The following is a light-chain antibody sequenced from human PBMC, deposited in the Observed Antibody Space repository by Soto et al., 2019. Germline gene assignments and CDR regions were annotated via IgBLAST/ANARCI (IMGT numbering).Light chain of an antibody. CDR2: GAS. CDR3: QQYGSSPST. Sequence: EMVLTQSPGTLSLSPGERATLSCRASQSVSSSYLAWYQQKPGQAPRLLIYGASSMATGIPARFSGSGSGTAFSLTISRLETEDFAVYYCQQYGSSPSTFGQGTRLEIK. CDR1: QSVSSSY. V-gene: IGKV3-20*01. J-gene: IGKJ5*01.